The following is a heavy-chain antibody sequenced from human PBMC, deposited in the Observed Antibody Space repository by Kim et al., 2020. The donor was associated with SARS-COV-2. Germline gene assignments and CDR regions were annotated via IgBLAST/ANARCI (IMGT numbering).Heavy chain of an antibody. CDR2: ISGSGGST. CDR3: AKVWSGAVAGTQDDY. J-gene: IGHJ4*02. Sequence: GGSLRLSCAASGFTFSSYAMSWVRQAPGKGLEWVSAISGSGGSTYYADSVKGRFTISRDNSKNTLYLQMNSLRAEDTAVYYCAKVWSGAVAGTQDDYWGQGTLVTVSS. CDR1: GFTFSSYA. V-gene: IGHV3-23*01. D-gene: IGHD6-19*01.